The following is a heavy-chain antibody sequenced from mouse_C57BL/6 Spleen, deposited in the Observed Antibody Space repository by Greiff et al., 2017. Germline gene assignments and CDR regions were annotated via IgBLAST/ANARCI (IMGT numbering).Heavy chain of an antibody. Sequence: EVQLQESGAELVRPGASVKLSCTASGFNIKDDYMHWVKQRPEQGLAWIGWIDPENGDTEYASKFHGKATITADTSSNTAYLQVSSLTSEETAVNYCTALRVREGVAYWGQGTLVTVSA. D-gene: IGHD2-14*01. CDR2: IDPENGDT. J-gene: IGHJ3*01. CDR1: GFNIKDDY. CDR3: TALRVREGVAY. V-gene: IGHV14-4*01.